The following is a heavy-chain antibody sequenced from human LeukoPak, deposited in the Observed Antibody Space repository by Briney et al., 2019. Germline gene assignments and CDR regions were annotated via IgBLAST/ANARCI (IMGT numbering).Heavy chain of an antibody. J-gene: IGHJ6*03. CDR1: RFTFDDYA. Sequence: PGGSLRLSCAASRFTFDDYAMHWVRQAPGKGLEWVSGINWNSGSIGYADSVKGRFTISRDNAKNSLYLQMNSLRAEDTAVYYCARDLRYYYYYYMDVWGKGTTVTVSS. CDR2: INWNSGSI. V-gene: IGHV3-9*01. CDR3: ARDLRYYYYYYMDV.